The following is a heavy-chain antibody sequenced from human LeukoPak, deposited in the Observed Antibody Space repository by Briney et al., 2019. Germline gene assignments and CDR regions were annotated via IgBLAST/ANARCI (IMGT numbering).Heavy chain of an antibody. Sequence: GGSLRLSCAASGFTFSSYGMHWVRQAPGKGLEWVAFIRYDGSNKYYADSVKGRFTISRDNSKNTLYLQMNSLRAEDTAVYYCARGNTGYNSNWGRDFDCWGQGTLVTVSS. V-gene: IGHV3-30*02. CDR2: IRYDGSNK. CDR3: ARGNTGYNSNWGRDFDC. J-gene: IGHJ4*02. D-gene: IGHD4-11*01. CDR1: GFTFSSYG.